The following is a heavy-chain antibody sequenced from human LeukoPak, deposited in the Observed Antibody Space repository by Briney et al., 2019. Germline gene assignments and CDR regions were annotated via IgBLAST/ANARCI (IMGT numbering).Heavy chain of an antibody. Sequence: KPSETLSLTCTVSGGSISSSSSYYWGWIRQPPGKGLEWIGSIYYSGSTNYNPSLKSRVTISLDTSKNQFSLKVSSVTAADTAVYHCAREYYYASGSFSPWGQGTLVTVSS. CDR2: IYYSGST. J-gene: IGHJ5*02. D-gene: IGHD3-10*01. CDR3: AREYYYASGSFSP. V-gene: IGHV4-39*07. CDR1: GGSISSSSSYY.